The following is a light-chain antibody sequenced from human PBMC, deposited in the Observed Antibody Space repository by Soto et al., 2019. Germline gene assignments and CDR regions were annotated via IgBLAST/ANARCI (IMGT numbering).Light chain of an antibody. CDR3: XXXNXWPLT. J-gene: IGKJ4*01. Sequence: EIVMTQSPVTLSVSPGDRATLSCRASQSVNSNLAWYQHKPGQTPKLLIYVASTRATGIPARFSGSGSGTEFTLTISSLQSEXFAXXXXXXXNXWPLTFGGGTKVEFK. V-gene: IGKV3-15*01. CDR1: QSVNSN. CDR2: VAS.